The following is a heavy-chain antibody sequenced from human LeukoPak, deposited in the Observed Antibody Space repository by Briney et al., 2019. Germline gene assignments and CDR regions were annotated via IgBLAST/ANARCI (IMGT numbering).Heavy chain of an antibody. CDR1: GGSISSSSYY. CDR3: ETFRGDYPMTYAFDI. Sequence: PSETLSLTCTVSGGSISSSSYYWGWIRQPPGMGLEWIGSIYYSGSTYYNPSLKSRVTISVDTSKNQFSLKLSSVTAADTAVYYCETFRGDYPMTYAFDIWGQGTMVTVSS. CDR2: IYYSGST. D-gene: IGHD4-17*01. J-gene: IGHJ3*02. V-gene: IGHV4-39*07.